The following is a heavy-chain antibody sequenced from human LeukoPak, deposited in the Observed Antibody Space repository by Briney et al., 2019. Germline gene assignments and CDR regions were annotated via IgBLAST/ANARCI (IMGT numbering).Heavy chain of an antibody. CDR1: GYTFSGYY. CDR2: INPKSAGT. D-gene: IGHD3-16*02. CDR3: ARGGAYDYVWGSYRYFDY. Sequence: GASVKVSCKASGYTFSGYYVHWVRQAPGRGLEWMGRINPKSAGTNHAQKFQGRVTLTRDTSISTAYMELRRLRSDDTAVYYCARGGAYDYVWGSYRYFDYWGQGTLVTVSS. V-gene: IGHV1-2*06. J-gene: IGHJ4*02.